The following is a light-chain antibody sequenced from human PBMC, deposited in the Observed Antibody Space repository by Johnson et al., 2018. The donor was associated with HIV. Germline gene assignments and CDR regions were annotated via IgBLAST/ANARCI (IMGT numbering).Light chain of an antibody. CDR3: GTWDSSLSADV. CDR1: SSNIGNNY. V-gene: IGLV1-51*02. J-gene: IGLJ1*01. Sequence: QSVLTQSPSVSAAPGQKVTISCSGSSSNIGNNYVSWYQQLPGTAPKLLMYENNKRPSGIPDRFSGSKSGTSATLGITGLQTGDEADYYCGTWDSSLSADVFGTGTKVTVL. CDR2: ENN.